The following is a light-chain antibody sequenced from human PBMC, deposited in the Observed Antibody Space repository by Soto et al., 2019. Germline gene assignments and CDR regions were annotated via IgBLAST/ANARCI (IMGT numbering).Light chain of an antibody. V-gene: IGKV3-11*01. J-gene: IGKJ5*01. CDR3: QQRSNWQIT. CDR1: QSVSSY. CDR2: DAS. Sequence: EIMLTQPPATLSLSPGERATLSCRASQSVSSYLAWYQQKPGQAPRLLIYDASNRATGIPARFSGSGSGTDFTLTISSLEPEDFAVYYCQQRSNWQITFGQGTRLQIK.